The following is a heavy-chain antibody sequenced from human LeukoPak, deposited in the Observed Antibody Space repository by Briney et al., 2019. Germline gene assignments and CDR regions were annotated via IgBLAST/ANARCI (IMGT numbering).Heavy chain of an antibody. D-gene: IGHD3-3*01. CDR3: AKDPHYDFWSGYLAD. Sequence: PGGSLRLSCAASGFTFSSYGMHWVRQAPGKGLEWVAVISYDGSNKYYADSVKGGFTISRDNSKNTLYLQMNSLRAEDTAVYYCAKDPHYDFWSGYLADWGQGTMVTVSS. CDR2: ISYDGSNK. J-gene: IGHJ3*01. CDR1: GFTFSSYG. V-gene: IGHV3-30*18.